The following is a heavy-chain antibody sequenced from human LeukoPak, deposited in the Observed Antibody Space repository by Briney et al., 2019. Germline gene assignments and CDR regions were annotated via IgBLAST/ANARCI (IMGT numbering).Heavy chain of an antibody. D-gene: IGHD1-1*01. V-gene: IGHV4-59*08. Sequence: SETLSLTCTVSGGSISGYYWVWIRQPPGKGLEWIGDVYYTGSTNYNPSLKSRITISVDTSKNQFSLNLYSVTAADTAVYYCARRTRYNWNDDRYYFDYWGQGTLVTVSS. CDR1: GGSISGYY. J-gene: IGHJ4*02. CDR3: ARRTRYNWNDDRYYFDY. CDR2: VYYTGST.